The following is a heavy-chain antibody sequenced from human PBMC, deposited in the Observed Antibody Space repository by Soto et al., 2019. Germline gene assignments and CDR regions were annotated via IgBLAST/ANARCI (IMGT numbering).Heavy chain of an antibody. D-gene: IGHD3-22*01. V-gene: IGHV4-30-4*01. CDR3: ARESDYDSTDY. Sequence: QVQLQESGPGLVKPSQTLSLTCTVSGGSISSGDYYWSWIRQPPGKGLEWIGYIYYSVSTYYNPSLRSGVTISVDTSKNQFSLKLSSVTAADTAVYDCARESDYDSTDYWGQGTLVTVSS. CDR2: IYYSVST. J-gene: IGHJ4*02. CDR1: GGSISSGDYY.